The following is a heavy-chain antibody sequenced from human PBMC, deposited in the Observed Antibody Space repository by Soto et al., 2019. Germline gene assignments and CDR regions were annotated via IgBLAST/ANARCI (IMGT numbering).Heavy chain of an antibody. CDR1: GGSFSGYY. CDR3: ARDFYSSSWALNWFDP. V-gene: IGHV4-34*01. Sequence: SETLSLTCAVYGGSFSGYYWSWIRQPPGKGLEWIGEINHSGSTNYNPSLESRVTISVDTSKNQFSLKLSSVTAAGTAVYYCARDFYSSSWALNWFDPWGQGTLVTVPS. CDR2: INHSGST. D-gene: IGHD6-13*01. J-gene: IGHJ5*02.